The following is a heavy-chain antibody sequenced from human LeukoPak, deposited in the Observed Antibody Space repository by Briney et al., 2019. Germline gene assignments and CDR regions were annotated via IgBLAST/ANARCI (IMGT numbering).Heavy chain of an antibody. CDR3: ARDSMGPYYFDY. D-gene: IGHD2/OR15-2a*01. CDR2: IYYSGST. V-gene: IGHV4-59*01. Sequence: PSXTLSLTCTVSGGSISSYYWSWIRQPPGKGLEWIGYIYYSGSTNYNPSLKSRVTISVDTSKNQFSLKLSSVTAADTAVYYCARDSMGPYYFDYWGQGTLVTVSS. J-gene: IGHJ4*02. CDR1: GGSISSYY.